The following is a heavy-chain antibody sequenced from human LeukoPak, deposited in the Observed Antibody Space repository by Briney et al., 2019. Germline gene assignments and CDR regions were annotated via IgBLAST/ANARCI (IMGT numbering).Heavy chain of an antibody. CDR3: ARDGFDYYDSSGYYYFDS. CDR1: GFTFSNYA. J-gene: IGHJ4*02. CDR2: ICTSGGGI. D-gene: IGHD3-22*01. Sequence: GGSLRLSCAASGFTFSNYAMSWVRQAPGKRLEWVSDICTSGGGIYYADSVKGRFTISRDNSMNTLYLQMYSLRADDTAVYYCARDGFDYYDSSGYYYFDSWGQGTLVTVSS. V-gene: IGHV3-23*01.